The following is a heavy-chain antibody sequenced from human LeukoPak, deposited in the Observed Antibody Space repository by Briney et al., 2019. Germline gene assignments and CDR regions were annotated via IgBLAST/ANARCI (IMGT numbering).Heavy chain of an antibody. CDR3: ARERGWLHYYFDY. D-gene: IGHD5-24*01. J-gene: IGHJ4*02. Sequence: SQTLSLTCTVSGGSISSGDYYWSWIRQPPGKGLEWIGYIYYSGSTYYNPSLKSRVTISVDTSKNQFSLKLSSVTAADTAVYNCARERGWLHYYFDYWGQGTLVTVSS. V-gene: IGHV4-30-4*01. CDR1: GGSISSGDYY. CDR2: IYYSGST.